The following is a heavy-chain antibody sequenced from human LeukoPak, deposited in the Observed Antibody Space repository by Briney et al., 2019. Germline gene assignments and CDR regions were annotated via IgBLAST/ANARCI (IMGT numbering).Heavy chain of an antibody. CDR1: GGSISSSSYF. CDR2: IYYSGIT. V-gene: IGHV4-39*01. J-gene: IGHJ4*02. CDR3: ARLERKQWYFDY. Sequence: SETLSLTCTVSGGSISSSSYFWGWIRQPPGEGLGWIGSIYYSGITYYNPSLKSRVTISVDTSKNQFSLKLSSVTAADTAVYYCARLERKQWYFDYWGQGTLVTVSS. D-gene: IGHD6-19*01.